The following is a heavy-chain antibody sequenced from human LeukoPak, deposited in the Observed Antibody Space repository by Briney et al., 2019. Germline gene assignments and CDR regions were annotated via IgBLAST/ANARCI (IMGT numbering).Heavy chain of an antibody. J-gene: IGHJ4*02. V-gene: IGHV4-34*01. CDR3: ARGRCSSESCYYLDY. CDR1: DESFRGYY. CDR2: ISHFGIT. Sequence: ASETLSLTCAVYDESFRGYYWSWIRQPPGKGLEWIGGISHFGITNYNPSLESRVTISLDTPRNQFSLNVTSVTATDTAVYYCARGRCSSESCYYLDYWGQGTLVTVSS. D-gene: IGHD2-2*01.